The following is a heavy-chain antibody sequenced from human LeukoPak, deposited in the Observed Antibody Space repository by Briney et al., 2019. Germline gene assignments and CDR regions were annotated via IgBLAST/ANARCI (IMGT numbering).Heavy chain of an antibody. J-gene: IGHJ4*02. CDR2: IYPGDSET. CDR1: GYSFSNYW. CDR3: AKMNGGYHYFDY. Sequence: GESLKISCKGSGYSFSNYWIGWVRQMPGKGLEWMGIIYPGDSETRYSPSFQGQVTISADKSISTAYLQWTSLKASDTAIYYCAKMNGGYHYFDYWGQGTLVTVSS. V-gene: IGHV5-51*01. D-gene: IGHD1-26*01.